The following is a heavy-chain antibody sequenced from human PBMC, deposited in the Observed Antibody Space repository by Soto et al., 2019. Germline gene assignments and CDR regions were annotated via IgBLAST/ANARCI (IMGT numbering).Heavy chain of an antibody. CDR2: INGDGSVS. CDR3: ARGDCVGGTCYSLAGSFYYYMDV. V-gene: IGHV3-74*02. D-gene: IGHD2-15*01. CDR1: GFTFSNYW. Sequence: EVQLVESGGGLVQPGGSLRLSCAASGFTFSNYWMYWVRQAPGKGLEWVSRINGDGSVSSHADSVRGRLTICRDNVKNTLYLHMDSLRSEDTAVYFCARGDCVGGTCYSLAGSFYYYMDVWGKGTTVTVFS. J-gene: IGHJ6*03.